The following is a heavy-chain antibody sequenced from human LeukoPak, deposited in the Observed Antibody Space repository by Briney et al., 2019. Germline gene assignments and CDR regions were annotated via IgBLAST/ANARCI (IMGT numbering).Heavy chain of an antibody. CDR1: GGSLSRYS. V-gene: IGHV4-59*01. J-gene: IGHJ6*03. CDR2: IYSSGST. CDR3: ARVETSAWSTSYYYYFHMDV. Sequence: AETLSLTCTVSGGSLSRYSWSWIRKPPGKGREGMGYIYSSGSTNYKPSLKSRVTISIDPAKNQFSLKLNSVTAADTAMYYCARVETSAWSTSYYYYFHMDVWGKGTTVTISS. D-gene: IGHD6-19*01.